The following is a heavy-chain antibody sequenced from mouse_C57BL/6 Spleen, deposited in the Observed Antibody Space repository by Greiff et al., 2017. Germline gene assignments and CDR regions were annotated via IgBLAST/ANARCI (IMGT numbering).Heavy chain of an antibody. Sequence: VKLMESGAELVKPGASVKISCKASGYAFSSYWMNWVKQRPGKGLEWIGQIYPGDGDTNYNGKFKGKATLTADKSSSTAYMQLSSLTSEDSAVYFCARTDGKPPWYFDVWGTGTTVTVSS. CDR3: ARTDGKPPWYFDV. CDR1: GYAFSSYW. D-gene: IGHD2-1*01. CDR2: IYPGDGDT. J-gene: IGHJ1*03. V-gene: IGHV1-80*01.